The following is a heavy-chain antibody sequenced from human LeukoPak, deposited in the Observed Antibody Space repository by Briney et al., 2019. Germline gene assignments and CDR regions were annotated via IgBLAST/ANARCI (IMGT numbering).Heavy chain of an antibody. CDR2: INPNSGGT. D-gene: IGHD5-12*01. CDR3: ARGTYSGYDPYDY. Sequence: RASVKVSCKASGYTFTGYYMHWVRQAPGQGLEWMGWINPNSGGTNYAQKFQGRVTMTRDTSISTAYMELSRLRSDDTAAYYCARGTYSGYDPYDYWGQGTLVTVSS. CDR1: GYTFTGYY. V-gene: IGHV1-2*02. J-gene: IGHJ4*02.